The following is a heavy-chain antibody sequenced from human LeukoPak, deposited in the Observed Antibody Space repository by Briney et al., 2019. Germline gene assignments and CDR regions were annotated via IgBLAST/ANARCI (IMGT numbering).Heavy chain of an antibody. CDR2: INHSGST. CDR3: ARRIAAAGLNWFDP. Sequence: SETLSLTCTVSGGSISSSSYYWGWIRQPPGKGLEWIGEINHSGSTNYNPSLKSRVTISVDTSKNQFSLKLSSVTAADTAVYYCARRIAAAGLNWFDPWGQGTLVTVSS. V-gene: IGHV4-39*07. CDR1: GGSISSSSYY. J-gene: IGHJ5*02. D-gene: IGHD6-13*01.